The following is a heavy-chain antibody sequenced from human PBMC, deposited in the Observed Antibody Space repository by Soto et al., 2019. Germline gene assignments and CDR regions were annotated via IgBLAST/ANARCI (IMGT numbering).Heavy chain of an antibody. D-gene: IGHD2-2*02. Sequence: SETLSLTCAVYGGSFSGYHRSWIRQPPGKGLEWIGEINHSGSTNYNPSLKSRVTISVDTSKNQFSLKLSSVTAADTAVYYCARGRFPIVVVPAAIRFGYYGMDVWGQGTTVTSP. V-gene: IGHV4-34*01. CDR3: ARGRFPIVVVPAAIRFGYYGMDV. CDR2: INHSGST. J-gene: IGHJ6*02. CDR1: GGSFSGYH.